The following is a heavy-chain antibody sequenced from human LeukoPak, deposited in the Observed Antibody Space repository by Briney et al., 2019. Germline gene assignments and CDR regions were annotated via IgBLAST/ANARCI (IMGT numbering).Heavy chain of an antibody. CDR3: ARPYQLGDYYYYGMDV. Sequence: ASVKVSCKASGYTFTGYYMHWVRQAPGQGLEWMGWINPNSGGTNYAQKFQGRVTMTRDTSISTAYMELSRLRSGDTAVYYCARPYQLGDYYYYGMDVWGQGTTVTVSS. CDR2: INPNSGGT. D-gene: IGHD3-16*01. V-gene: IGHV1-2*02. CDR1: GYTFTGYY. J-gene: IGHJ6*02.